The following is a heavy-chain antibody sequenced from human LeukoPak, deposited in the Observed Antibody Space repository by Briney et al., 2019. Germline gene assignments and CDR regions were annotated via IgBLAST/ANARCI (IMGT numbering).Heavy chain of an antibody. Sequence: ASVKVSCKASGYTFTSYAMHWVRQAPGQGLEWMGIINPSGGSTSYAQKFQGRVTMTRDTSTSTVYMELSSLRSEDTAVYYCARYDSSGYYLEYWGQGTLVTVSS. CDR2: INPSGGST. J-gene: IGHJ4*02. V-gene: IGHV1-46*01. D-gene: IGHD3-22*01. CDR3: ARYDSSGYYLEY. CDR1: GYTFTSYA.